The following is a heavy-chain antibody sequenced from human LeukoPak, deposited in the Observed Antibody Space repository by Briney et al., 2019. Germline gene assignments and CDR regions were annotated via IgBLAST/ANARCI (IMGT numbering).Heavy chain of an antibody. J-gene: IGHJ4*02. CDR1: GGSFSGYY. CDR3: ARTYYDFWSAQYYYFDY. CDR2: INHSGST. Sequence: SETLSLTCAVYGGSFSGYYWSWIRQPPGKGLEWIGEINHSGSTNYNPSLKSRVTISVDTSKNQFSLKLSSVTAADTAMYYCARTYYDFWSAQYYYFDYWGQGTLVTVSS. D-gene: IGHD3-3*01. V-gene: IGHV4-34*01.